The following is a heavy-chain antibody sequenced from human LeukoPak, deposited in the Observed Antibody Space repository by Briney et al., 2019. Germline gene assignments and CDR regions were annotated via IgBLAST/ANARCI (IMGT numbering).Heavy chain of an antibody. CDR3: AKRSGYEPGDEWFDP. J-gene: IGHJ5*02. V-gene: IGHV3-23*01. CDR1: GFTFSSYA. D-gene: IGHD5-12*01. Sequence: GGSLRLSCAASGFTFSSYAMSWVRQAPGKGLEWASAISGSGGSTYYADSVKGRFTISRDNSKNTLYLQMNSLRAEDTAVYYCAKRSGYEPGDEWFDPWGQGTLVTVSS. CDR2: ISGSGGST.